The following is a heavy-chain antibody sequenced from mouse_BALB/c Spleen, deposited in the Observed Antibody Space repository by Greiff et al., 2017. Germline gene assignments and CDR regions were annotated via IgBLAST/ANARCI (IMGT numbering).Heavy chain of an antibody. V-gene: IGHV1S34*01. CDR1: GYSFTGYY. CDR3: ARDYRYDGWFAY. D-gene: IGHD2-14*01. J-gene: IGHJ3*01. Sequence: LVKPGASVKISCKASGYSFTGYYMHWVKQSHGKSLEWIGYISCYNGATSSNQKFKGKATFTVDTSSSTAYMQFNSLTSEDSAVYYCARDYRYDGWFAYWGQGTLVTVSA. CDR2: ISCYNGAT.